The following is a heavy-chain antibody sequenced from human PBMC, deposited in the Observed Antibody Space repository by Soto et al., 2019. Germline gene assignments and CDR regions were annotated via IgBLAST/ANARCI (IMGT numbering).Heavy chain of an antibody. CDR1: GFTSSSYA. J-gene: IGHJ4*02. D-gene: IGHD2-15*01. CDR2: ISGSGGST. CDR3: AKDQDVRMVGPFDY. V-gene: IGHV3-23*01. Sequence: EVQLLESGGGLVQPGGSLRLSCAASGFTSSSYAMSWVRQAPGKGLEWVSGISGSGGSTNYADSVKGRFTISRDNSKNKLYLQMNSLIAEDTGVYYCAKDQDVRMVGPFDYWGQGTLVTVSS.